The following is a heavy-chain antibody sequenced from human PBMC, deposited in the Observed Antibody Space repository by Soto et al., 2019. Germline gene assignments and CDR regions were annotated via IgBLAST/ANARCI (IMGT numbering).Heavy chain of an antibody. Sequence: GGSLRLSCAASGFTFSTAWMNWVRQAPGKGLEWVGRIKSKTDGGTTDYAAPVKGRFTISRDDSKNTLYLQMNSLKTEDTAVYYCTTDDRAVAAYYGMDVWGQGTTVTVSS. CDR2: IKSKTDGGTT. CDR3: TTDDRAVAAYYGMDV. J-gene: IGHJ6*02. V-gene: IGHV3-15*07. D-gene: IGHD6-19*01. CDR1: GFTFSTAW.